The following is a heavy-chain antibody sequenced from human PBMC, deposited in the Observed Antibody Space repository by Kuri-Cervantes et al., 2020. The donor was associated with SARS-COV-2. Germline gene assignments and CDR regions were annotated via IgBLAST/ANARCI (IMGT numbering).Heavy chain of an antibody. CDR2: INPSGGST. CDR1: GYTFTSYY. CDR3: AREGGIAVAGTGFDY. Sequence: ASVKVSCKASGYTFTSYYMHWVRQAPGQGLEWMGIINPSGGSTSYAQKFQGRVTMTRDASISTAYMELSRLRSDDTAVYYCAREGGIAVAGTGFDYWGQGTLVTVSS. J-gene: IGHJ4*02. D-gene: IGHD6-19*01. V-gene: IGHV1-46*01.